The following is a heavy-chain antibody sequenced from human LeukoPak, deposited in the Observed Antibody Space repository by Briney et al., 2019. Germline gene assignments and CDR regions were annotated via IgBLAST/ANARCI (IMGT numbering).Heavy chain of an antibody. Sequence: GGPLRLSCAASGFTVSTNYMTWVRQAPGKGLEWVSVIYSGGTTYYADSVKGRFTISRDNSKNTLCLQMNSLRAEDTAVYYCARGQSGDPAFDIWGQGTLVTVSS. CDR2: IYSGGTT. J-gene: IGHJ3*02. D-gene: IGHD6-19*01. V-gene: IGHV3-53*01. CDR1: GFTVSTNY. CDR3: ARGQSGDPAFDI.